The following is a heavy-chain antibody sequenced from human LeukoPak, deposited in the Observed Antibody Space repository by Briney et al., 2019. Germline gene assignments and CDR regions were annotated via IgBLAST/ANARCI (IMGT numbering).Heavy chain of an antibody. CDR1: GGSFSGYY. J-gene: IGHJ4*02. D-gene: IGHD5-24*01. V-gene: IGHV4-34*01. Sequence: SETLSLTCAVYGGSFSGYYWSWIRQPPGKGLEWIGEINHSGSTYYNPSLKSRVTISVDTSKNQFSLKLSSVTAADTAVYYCARGSGDGYNSYYFDYWGQGTLVTVSS. CDR2: INHSGST. CDR3: ARGSGDGYNSYYFDY.